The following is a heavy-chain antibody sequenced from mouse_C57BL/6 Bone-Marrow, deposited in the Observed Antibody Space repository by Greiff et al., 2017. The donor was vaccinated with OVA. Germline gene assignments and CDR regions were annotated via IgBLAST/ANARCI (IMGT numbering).Heavy chain of an antibody. Sequence: QVQLQQPGAELVRPGTSVKLSCKASGYTFTNYWMHWVKQRPGQGLEWIGVIAPSDSYINYNQKFKGRATLTVDTSSSTAYMHLSSLTSEDSAVYHCAHYGSRLYLHYWGQGTSLTVSS. CDR3: AHYGSRLYLHY. CDR1: GYTFTNYW. V-gene: IGHV1-59*01. D-gene: IGHD1-1*01. CDR2: IAPSDSYI. J-gene: IGHJ2*02.